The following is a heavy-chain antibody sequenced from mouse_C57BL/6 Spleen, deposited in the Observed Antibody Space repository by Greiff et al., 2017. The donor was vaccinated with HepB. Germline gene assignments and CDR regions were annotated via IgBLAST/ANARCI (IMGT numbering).Heavy chain of an antibody. D-gene: IGHD1-2*01. J-gene: IGHJ3*01. CDR1: GFTFSDYG. V-gene: IGHV5-17*01. Sequence: EVKVVESGGGLVKPGGSLKLSCAASGFTFSDYGMHWVRQAPEKGLEWVAYISSGSSTIYYADTVKGRFTISRDNAKNTLFLQMTSLRSEDTAMYYCARDTTAQRGFAYWGQGTLVTVSA. CDR3: ARDTTAQRGFAY. CDR2: ISSGSSTI.